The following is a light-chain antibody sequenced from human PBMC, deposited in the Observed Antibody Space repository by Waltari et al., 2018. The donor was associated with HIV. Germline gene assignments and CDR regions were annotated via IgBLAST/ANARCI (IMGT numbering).Light chain of an antibody. CDR2: DDI. V-gene: IGLV3-21*02. J-gene: IGLJ1*01. Sequence: PSSLSVVPGQTARITCGGNNLESKSVHWHQQKPVQAPVLVVYDDIDRPSGIPERFDGFKFGNTATLIISRVEPGDDADDYCQVWISSSDHPYVFGSGTKVTVL. CDR1: NLESKS. CDR3: QVWISSSDHPYV.